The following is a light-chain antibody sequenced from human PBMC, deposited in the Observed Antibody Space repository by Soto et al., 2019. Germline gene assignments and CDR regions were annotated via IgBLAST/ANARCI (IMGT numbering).Light chain of an antibody. CDR2: GNS. CDR3: QSYDSSLSGSV. J-gene: IGLJ3*02. CDR1: SSNIGAGYD. V-gene: IGLV1-40*01. Sequence: QSVLTQPPSVSGAPGQRVTISCTGSSSNIGAGYDVHWYQQLPGTAPKLLIYGNSNRPSGVPDRFSGPKSGTSASLAITGRQAEDEADYYCQSYDSSLSGSVFGGGTKLTVL.